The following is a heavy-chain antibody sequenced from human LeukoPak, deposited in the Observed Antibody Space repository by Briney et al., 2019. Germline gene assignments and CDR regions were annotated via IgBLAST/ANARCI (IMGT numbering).Heavy chain of an antibody. J-gene: IGHJ3*01. CDR3: AGRLGYCSSSNCLSP. Sequence: ASVKVSCQASGYTFTGYYIHWVRQAPGQGLEWMGRINPHSGGTNYAQKFQGRVSMTRDTSINTAYMELSSLRSDDTAVYYCAGRLGYCSSSNCLSPWGQGTMVIVSS. CDR1: GYTFTGYY. CDR2: INPHSGGT. D-gene: IGHD2-2*01. V-gene: IGHV1-2*06.